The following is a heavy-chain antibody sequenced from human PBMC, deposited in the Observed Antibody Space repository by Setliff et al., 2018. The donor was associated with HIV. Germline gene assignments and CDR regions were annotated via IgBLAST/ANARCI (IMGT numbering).Heavy chain of an antibody. V-gene: IGHV1-2*02. D-gene: IGHD1-20*01. J-gene: IGHJ3*02. CDR3: ARDPGYKSTWSGVFDI. CDR2: INPNSGGT. Sequence: ASVKVSCKASGYTFSDYYMHWVRQAPGQGLEWMGWINPNSGGTNYAQKFQGRVNMTRDTSISTTYMELSRLRSDDTAVYYCARDPGYKSTWSGVFDIWGQGTMVTVSS. CDR1: GYTFSDYY.